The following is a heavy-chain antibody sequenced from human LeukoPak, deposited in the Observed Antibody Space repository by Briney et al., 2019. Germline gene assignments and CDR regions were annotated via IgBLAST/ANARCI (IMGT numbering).Heavy chain of an antibody. CDR3: AKTYYDILTGYGGPYYMDV. D-gene: IGHD3-9*01. V-gene: IGHV4-39*07. Sequence: SETLSLTCSVSGGSISSYYWGWIRQPPGKGLEWIGNIYYTGSTYYNPSLKSRVTISVDTSKNQFSLKLSSVTAADTAVYYCAKTYYDILTGYGGPYYMDVWGKGTTVTVSS. CDR1: GGSISSYY. J-gene: IGHJ6*03. CDR2: IYYTGST.